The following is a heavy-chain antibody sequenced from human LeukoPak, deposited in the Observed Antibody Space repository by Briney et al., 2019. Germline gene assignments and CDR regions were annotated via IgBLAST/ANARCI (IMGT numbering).Heavy chain of an antibody. CDR1: GFTFSSYW. CDR3: AKAAYGDYREPGDY. D-gene: IGHD4-17*01. CDR2: INGDGSST. J-gene: IGHJ4*02. Sequence: GGSLRLSCAASGFTFSSYWMHWVRQAPGKGLVWVSRINGDGSSTAYADSVKGRFTISRDNSKNTLYLQMNSLRAEDTAVYYCAKAAYGDYREPGDYWGQGTLVTVSS. V-gene: IGHV3-74*01.